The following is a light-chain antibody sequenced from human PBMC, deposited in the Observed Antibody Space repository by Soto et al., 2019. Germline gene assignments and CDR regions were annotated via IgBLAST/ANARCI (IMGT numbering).Light chain of an antibody. Sequence: CRASQTISSWLAWYQQRPGKPPKLLIYLASSLSSGVPSKFSGSGSGTDLTLTISVLQPEDAATYDGQQTYKTPLTFGQGTRLEIK. J-gene: IGKJ5*01. CDR2: LAS. CDR3: QQTYKTPLT. V-gene: IGKV1-39*01. CDR1: QTISSW.